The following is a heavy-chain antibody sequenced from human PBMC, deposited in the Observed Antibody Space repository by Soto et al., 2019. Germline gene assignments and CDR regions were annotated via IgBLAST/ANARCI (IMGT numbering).Heavy chain of an antibody. CDR3: ARNRGSSSRKPPYVAFDM. D-gene: IGHD6-13*01. Sequence: GESLKISCKGSGYSFTSYWIGWVRQMPGKGLEWMGIIYPGDSDTRYSPSFQGQVTISADKSISTAYLQWSSLKASDTAMYYWARNRGSSSRKPPYVAFDMGGKGKRVT. CDR1: GYSFTSYW. CDR2: IYPGDSDT. J-gene: IGHJ3*02. V-gene: IGHV5-51*01.